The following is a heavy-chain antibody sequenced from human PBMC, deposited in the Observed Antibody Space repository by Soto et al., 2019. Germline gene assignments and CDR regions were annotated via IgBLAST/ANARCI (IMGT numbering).Heavy chain of an antibody. CDR2: IYTSGST. V-gene: IGHV4-4*07. CDR1: GGAISSYD. D-gene: IGHD2-15*01. Sequence: PSGTLCLTCAGSGGAISSYDWSWIRQPAGKGMEWIGRIYTSGSTNYNPSLKSRVTMSVDTSKNQFSLKLSSVTAADTAVYYCARDRRYCSGGSCYMVWFDPWGQGTLVTVSS. J-gene: IGHJ5*02. CDR3: ARDRRYCSGGSCYMVWFDP.